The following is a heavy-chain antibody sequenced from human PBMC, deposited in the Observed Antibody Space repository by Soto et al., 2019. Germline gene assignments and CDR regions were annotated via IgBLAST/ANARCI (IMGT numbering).Heavy chain of an antibody. CDR1: GGSFSGYY. CDR2: INHSGST. V-gene: IGHV4-34*01. J-gene: IGHJ4*02. CDR3: ARGVGYSGSYYQTAYFDY. D-gene: IGHD1-26*01. Sequence: SETLSLTCAVYGGSFSGYYWSWIRQPPGKGLEWIGEINHSGSTNYNPSIKSRVTISVDTSKNQFSLKLSSVTAADTAVYYCARGVGYSGSYYQTAYFDYWGQGTLVTVSS.